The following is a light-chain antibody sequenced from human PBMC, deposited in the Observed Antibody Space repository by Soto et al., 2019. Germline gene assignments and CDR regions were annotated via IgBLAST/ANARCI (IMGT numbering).Light chain of an antibody. Sequence: QSVLTQPACVSGSPGQSITISCAGTMRDVGAYNLVSWYQQHPGRAPQLIIYEVRNRPSGISFRFSGSKSGNTASLTISGLQAEDEADYYCSSYTSKSSLIFGGGTKVTVL. CDR2: EVR. CDR1: MRDVGAYNL. CDR3: SSYTSKSSLI. V-gene: IGLV2-14*01. J-gene: IGLJ2*01.